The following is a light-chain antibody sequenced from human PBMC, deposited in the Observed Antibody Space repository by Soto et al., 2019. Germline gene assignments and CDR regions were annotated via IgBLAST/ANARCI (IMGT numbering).Light chain of an antibody. CDR1: TSDVGTYNS. CDR2: EVN. Sequence: QSALTQPASVSGSPGQSITISCTGTTSDVGTYNSVSWYQQHPDKAPKLMIYEVNNGPSGVSTRFSGSKSGNAASLTISGLRGEDEADYFCSSHTSSDTVIFGGGTKLTVL. CDR3: SSHTSSDTVI. V-gene: IGLV2-14*03. J-gene: IGLJ2*01.